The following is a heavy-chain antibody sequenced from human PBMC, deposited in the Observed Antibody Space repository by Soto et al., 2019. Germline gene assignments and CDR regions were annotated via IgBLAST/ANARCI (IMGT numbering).Heavy chain of an antibody. CDR2: IIPLFGTA. CDR3: AINEGTDGYKFAY. V-gene: IGHV1-69*01. J-gene: IGHJ4*02. Sequence: QVQLVQSGAEVKKPGSSVKVSCKASGGTFSTYDICWVRQAPGQGLEWMGGIIPLFGTANYTQKFQGRATTIADESTRAAYMELRRLRSEETAVYYCAINEGTDGYKFAYWGQGTLVTASS. D-gene: IGHD5-12*01. CDR1: GGTFSTYD.